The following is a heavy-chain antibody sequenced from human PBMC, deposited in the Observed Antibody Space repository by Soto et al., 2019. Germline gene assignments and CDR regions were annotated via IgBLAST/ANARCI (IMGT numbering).Heavy chain of an antibody. CDR3: AKAVTLVRGINPYSYGLDV. CDR2: ISGGGGST. J-gene: IGHJ6*02. D-gene: IGHD3-10*01. CDR1: GFPFSSYV. Sequence: GGSLRLSCAVSGFPFSSYVMTWVRQAPGKGLEWVSVISGGGGSTNYAESVKGRFTISRDNSENTLYLQMNSLRAEDTAVYYCAKAVTLVRGINPYSYGLDVWGQGTTVTASS. V-gene: IGHV3-23*01.